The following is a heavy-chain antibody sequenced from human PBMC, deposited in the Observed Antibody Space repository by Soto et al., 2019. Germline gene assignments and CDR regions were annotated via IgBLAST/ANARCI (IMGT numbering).Heavy chain of an antibody. CDR3: ARDAPGGAGTPGDY. D-gene: IGHD1-26*01. Sequence: QVQLVESGGGVVQPGRSLRLSCTASGFTFSSYGMHWVRQAPGKGLEWVALISYDGSNKYDADSVTGRFTISRDNSKNTLYLQINSLRTEDTAVYYCARDAPGGAGTPGDYWGQGPLVTVS. V-gene: IGHV3-30*03. CDR2: ISYDGSNK. CDR1: GFTFSSYG. J-gene: IGHJ4*02.